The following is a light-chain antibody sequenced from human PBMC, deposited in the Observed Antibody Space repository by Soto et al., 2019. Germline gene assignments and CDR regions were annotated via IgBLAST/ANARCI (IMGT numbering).Light chain of an antibody. V-gene: IGLV2-23*01. CDR2: EGS. CDR1: SSDVGSYDL. J-gene: IGLJ1*01. Sequence: QSALTQPASVSGSPGQSITISCTGTSSDVGSYDLVSWYQQHPGKAPKVMIYEGSKRPSGVSNRFSASKSGNKASLTISGLQAEDEADYYFCSYAGSRTYVFGPGTKVTVL. CDR3: CSYAGSRTYV.